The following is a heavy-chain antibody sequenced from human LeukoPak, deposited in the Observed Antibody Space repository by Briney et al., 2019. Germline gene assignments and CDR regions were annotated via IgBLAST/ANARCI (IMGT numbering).Heavy chain of an antibody. CDR3: ARQIGWRDAFDI. D-gene: IGHD6-19*01. CDR1: GFTFSTYW. V-gene: IGHV3-7*01. CDR2: IKQGGSEK. Sequence: LGGSLRLSCAASGFTFSTYWTSWVRQAPGKGLEWVASIKQGGSEKYSVDSVKGRFTISRDNAKNSLYLQMNSLRAEDTAVYYCARQIGWRDAFDIWGQGTMVTVSS. J-gene: IGHJ3*02.